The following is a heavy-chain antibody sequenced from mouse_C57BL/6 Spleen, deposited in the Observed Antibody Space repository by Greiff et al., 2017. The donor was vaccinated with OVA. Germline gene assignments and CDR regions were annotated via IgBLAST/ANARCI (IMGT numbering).Heavy chain of an antibody. D-gene: IGHD2-3*01. CDR3: ANDGYFTWFAY. CDR2: IYPGSGNT. V-gene: IGHV1-66*01. CDR1: GYSFTSYY. Sequence: QVQLQQSGPELVKPGASVKISCKASGYSFTSYYIHWVKQRPGQGLEWIGWIYPGSGNTKYNEKFKGKATLTADTSSSTAYMQLSSLTSEDSAVYYGANDGYFTWFAYWGQGTLVTVSA. J-gene: IGHJ3*01.